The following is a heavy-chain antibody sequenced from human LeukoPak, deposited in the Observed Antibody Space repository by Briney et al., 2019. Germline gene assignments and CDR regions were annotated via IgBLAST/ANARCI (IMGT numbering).Heavy chain of an antibody. D-gene: IGHD3-16*01. CDR1: GFSFSDYY. CDR2: IYSDGST. J-gene: IGHJ3*02. V-gene: IGHV3-53*05. CDR3: AREVGGSAFDI. Sequence: GGSLRLSCAASGFSFSDYYMSWVRQAPGRGLEWVSLIYSDGSTYYADSVKGRFTISRDNSKNTLYLQMNSLRAEDTAVYYCAREVGGSAFDIWGQGTMVTVSS.